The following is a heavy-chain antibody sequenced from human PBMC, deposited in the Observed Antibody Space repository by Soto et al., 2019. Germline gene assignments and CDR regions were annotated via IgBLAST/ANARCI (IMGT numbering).Heavy chain of an antibody. J-gene: IGHJ3*02. CDR3: ARMNQLAPKRNAFDI. CDR2: SHYSGNT. V-gene: IGHV4-59*01. CDR1: DGSIISYF. Sequence: NPSETLSLTCTVSDGSIISYFWTWIRQSPGRGLQWIGYSHYSGNTNYNPSLKSRVTMSVDTSKNQFSLNLASVTAADTAVYYCARMNQLAPKRNAFDIWGQGTMVT. D-gene: IGHD1-1*01.